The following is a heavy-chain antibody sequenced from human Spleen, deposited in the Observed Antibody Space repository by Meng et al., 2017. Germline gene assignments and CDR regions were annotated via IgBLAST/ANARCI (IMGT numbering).Heavy chain of an antibody. CDR1: GFTFSDAY. CDR2: IKSKPDGETI. V-gene: IGHV3-15*01. CDR3: ARLGLENYYDSSGYS. J-gene: IGHJ5*02. Sequence: GESLKISCEGSGFTFSDAYMTWVRQVPGKRLEWVGRIKSKPDGETIDYAAPVKGRFTISRDDSKNTVYLQINSLRAEDTAVYHCARLGLENYYDSSGYSWGQGTLVTVSS. D-gene: IGHD3-22*01.